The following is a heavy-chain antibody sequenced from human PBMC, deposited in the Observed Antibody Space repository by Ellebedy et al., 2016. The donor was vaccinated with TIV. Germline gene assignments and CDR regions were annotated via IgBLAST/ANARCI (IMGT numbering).Heavy chain of an antibody. J-gene: IGHJ4*02. CDR2: ISANGGTT. V-gene: IGHV3-23*01. CDR3: VRARNYALDS. Sequence: PGGSLRLSCAASGFTFSNYWMSWVRQAPGKGLEWVSFISANGGTTYYADSVKGRFTISRDNSKTTLFLQMSSLRAEDTAVYFCVRARNYALDSWGQGTLVTVSS. CDR1: GFTFSNYW. D-gene: IGHD3-16*01.